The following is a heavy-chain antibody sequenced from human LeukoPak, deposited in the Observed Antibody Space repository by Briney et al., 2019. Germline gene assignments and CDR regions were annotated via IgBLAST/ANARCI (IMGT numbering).Heavy chain of an antibody. CDR2: IYTTGST. V-gene: IGHV4-4*07. CDR3: ARQVAVAGTAGFDF. CDR1: GGSISSYY. D-gene: IGHD6-19*01. Sequence: SETLSLTCTVSGGSISSYYWSWIRQTAGKGLEWIGRIYTTGSTNYNPSLKRRVNMSVDTSKNQFSLKLCSVTAADTAVYYCARQVAVAGTAGFDFWGQGTLVTVSS. J-gene: IGHJ4*02.